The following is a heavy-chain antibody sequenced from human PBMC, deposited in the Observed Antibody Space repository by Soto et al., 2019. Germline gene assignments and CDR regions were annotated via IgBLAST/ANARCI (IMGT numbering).Heavy chain of an antibody. Sequence: QVQLQESGPGLVKPSETLSLTCTVSGGSISNYYWSWIRQPPGKGLEWIGYIYYSGSPNYNPSLKSRVTISVDTPKNQFSLKLSSVTAADTAVYYCAGRYGSSFDIWGQGTMVTVSS. CDR2: IYYSGSP. J-gene: IGHJ3*02. D-gene: IGHD6-19*01. CDR1: GGSISNYY. CDR3: AGRYGSSFDI. V-gene: IGHV4-59*01.